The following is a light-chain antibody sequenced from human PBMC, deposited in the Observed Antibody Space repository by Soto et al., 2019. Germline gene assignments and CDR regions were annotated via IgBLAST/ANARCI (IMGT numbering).Light chain of an antibody. Sequence: DIQMTQSPSTLSASVGDRVTITCRASQSISSWLAWYQQKPGKAPKLLIYDASSLESGVPSRFSGSGSGTEFTLTISRLQPDYFATYYCQQYNSFSPDTFGQGTKLEIK. CDR3: QQYNSFSPDT. J-gene: IGKJ2*01. CDR1: QSISSW. V-gene: IGKV1-5*01. CDR2: DAS.